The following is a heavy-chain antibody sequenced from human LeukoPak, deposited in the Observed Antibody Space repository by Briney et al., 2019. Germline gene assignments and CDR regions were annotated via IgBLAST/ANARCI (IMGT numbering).Heavy chain of an antibody. CDR2: ISSSGSTI. V-gene: IGHV3-48*03. D-gene: IGHD3-10*01. CDR1: GFTFSSYE. CDR3: ARGRSGLYFDY. J-gene: IGHJ4*02. Sequence: GGSLRLSCAASGFTFSSYEMNWVRQAPGKGLEWVSYISSSGSTIYYADSVKGRFPISRDNAKNSLYLQMNSLRAEDTAVYYCARGRSGLYFDYWGQGTLVTVSS.